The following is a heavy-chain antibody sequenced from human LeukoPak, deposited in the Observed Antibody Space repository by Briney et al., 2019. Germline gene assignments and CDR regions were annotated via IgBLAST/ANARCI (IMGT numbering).Heavy chain of an antibody. V-gene: IGHV1-2*02. CDR1: GYTFTGYY. CDR3: ARDFLQQWLGPFDY. CDR2: INPNSGGT. Sequence: ASVKVSCKASGYTFTGYYMHWVRQAPGQGLEWMGWINPNSGGTNYAQKFQGRVTMTRDTSISTAYMELSRLRSDDTAVYYCARDFLQQWLGPFDYWGQGTLATVSS. J-gene: IGHJ4*02. D-gene: IGHD6-19*01.